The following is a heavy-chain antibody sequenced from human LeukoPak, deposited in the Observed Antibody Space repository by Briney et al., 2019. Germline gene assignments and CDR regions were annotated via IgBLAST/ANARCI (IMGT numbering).Heavy chain of an antibody. CDR1: GFTFSGSA. J-gene: IGHJ4*02. CDR3: TNPMEAISK. CDR2: IRSKANNYAT. V-gene: IGHV3-73*01. Sequence: GGSLRLSCAASGFTFSGSAMHWVRQVSGKGLEWVGRIRSKANNYATAYAASVKGRFTISRDDSKNTAYLQMNSLKTEDTAVYFCTNPMEAISKWGQGTLVTVSS. D-gene: IGHD3-10*01.